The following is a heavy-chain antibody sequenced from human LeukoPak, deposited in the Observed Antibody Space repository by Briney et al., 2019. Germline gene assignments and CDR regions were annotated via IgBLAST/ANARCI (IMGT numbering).Heavy chain of an antibody. CDR3: AHTRVVVAATNFDY. CDR2: IYWDDDK. Sequence: ESGPTLVKPTQTLTLTCTFSGFSLSTSGVGVGWIRQPPGEALEWLALIYWDDDKRYSPSLKSRLTITKDTSKNQAVLTMTNMDPVDTATYYCAHTRVVVAATNFDYWGQGTLVTVSS. V-gene: IGHV2-5*02. CDR1: GFSLSTSGVG. J-gene: IGHJ4*02. D-gene: IGHD2-15*01.